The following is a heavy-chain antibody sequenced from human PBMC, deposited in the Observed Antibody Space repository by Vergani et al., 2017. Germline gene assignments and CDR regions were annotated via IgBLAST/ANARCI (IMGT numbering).Heavy chain of an antibody. CDR1: GGSFSGYY. J-gene: IGHJ4*02. V-gene: IGHV4-34*01. CDR3: ARGGYDFWSGQSPYFDY. CDR2: INHSGST. D-gene: IGHD3-3*01. Sequence: QVQLQQWGAGLLKPSVTLSLTCAVYGGSFSGYYWSWIRQPPGKGLEWIGEINHSGSTNYNPSLKSRVTISVDTSKNQFSLKLSSVTAADTAVYYCARGGYDFWSGQSPYFDYWGQGTLVTVSS.